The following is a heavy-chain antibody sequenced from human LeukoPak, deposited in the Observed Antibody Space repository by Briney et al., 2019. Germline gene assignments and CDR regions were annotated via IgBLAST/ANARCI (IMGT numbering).Heavy chain of an antibody. D-gene: IGHD4-17*01. Sequence: GGSLRLSCAASGFTFSSYGMHWVRQAPGKGLEWVAFIRYDGSNKYYADSVKGRFTISRDNSKNTLYLQMNSLRAEDTAVYYCAKESNHYDYGDSMNCWGQGTLVTVSS. CDR3: AKESNHYDYGDSMNC. CDR2: IRYDGSNK. J-gene: IGHJ4*02. CDR1: GFTFSSYG. V-gene: IGHV3-30*02.